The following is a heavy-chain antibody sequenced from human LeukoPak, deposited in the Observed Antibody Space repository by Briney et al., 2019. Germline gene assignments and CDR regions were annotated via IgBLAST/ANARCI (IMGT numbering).Heavy chain of an antibody. J-gene: IGHJ4*02. CDR1: GGSISSYY. Sequence: PSETLSLTCTVSGGSISSYYWNWIRQPPGKGLEWIGYIYYSGSTNYNPSLKSRVTISVDTSKNQFSLKLSSVTAADTAVYYCARYVDIVSYFDYWGQGTLVTVSS. V-gene: IGHV4-59*01. CDR2: IYYSGST. D-gene: IGHD5/OR15-5a*01. CDR3: ARYVDIVSYFDY.